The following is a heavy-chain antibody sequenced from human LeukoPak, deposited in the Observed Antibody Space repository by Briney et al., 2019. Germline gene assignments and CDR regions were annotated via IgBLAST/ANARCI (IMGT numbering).Heavy chain of an antibody. J-gene: IGHJ4*02. D-gene: IGHD4-11*01. CDR3: ARGSVSYNYFDY. CDR1: GFTISSNY. CDR2: IYSGGST. V-gene: IGHV3-53*01. Sequence: GGSLSLSCASSGFTISSNYMSWVRQAPGKGLEWVSVIYSGGSTYYAVSVKGRFTISRDNSKNSLYLQINSLRAEDTALYYCARGSVSYNYFDYWGQGTLVTVSA.